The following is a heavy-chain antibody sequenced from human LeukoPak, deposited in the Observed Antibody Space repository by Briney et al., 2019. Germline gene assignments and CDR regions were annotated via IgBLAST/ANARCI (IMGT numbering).Heavy chain of an antibody. CDR1: GLTFSSYS. V-gene: IGHV3-21*04. CDR3: AREHCSSTSCYSYWYFDL. Sequence: GGSLRLSCAASGLTFSSYSMNWVRQAPGKGLEWVSSISSSSSYIYYADSVKGRFTISRDNAKNSLYLQMNSLRAEDTAVYYCAREHCSSTSCYSYWYFDLWGRGTLVTVSS. CDR2: ISSSSSYI. D-gene: IGHD2-2*01. J-gene: IGHJ2*01.